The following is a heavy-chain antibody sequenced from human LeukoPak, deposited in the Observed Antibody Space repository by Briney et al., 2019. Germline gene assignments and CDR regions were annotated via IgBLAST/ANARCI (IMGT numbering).Heavy chain of an antibody. CDR1: EFTFSSYG. V-gene: IGHV3-33*01. J-gene: IGHJ4*02. CDR2: IWYDGSNK. CDR3: ARDWNYHALGY. Sequence: PGGSLRLSCAASEFTFSSYGMHWVRQAPGKGLEWVAVIWYDGSNKYYADSVKGRFTISRDNSKNTLYLQMNSLRAEDTAVYYCARDWNYHALGYWGQGTLVTVSS. D-gene: IGHD1-7*01.